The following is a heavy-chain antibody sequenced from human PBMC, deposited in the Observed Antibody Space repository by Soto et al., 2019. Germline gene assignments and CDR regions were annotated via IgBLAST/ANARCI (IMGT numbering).Heavy chain of an antibody. Sequence: EVQLVESGGGLVQPGGSLRLSCAASGFTFSSSWMHWVRQSPGGGLVWVSRIKPDGTYTTYADSVKGRFTISRDNAKNTLSLQMNSLTGGATVVYYWAGGGSGYYTLWGQGTLVTVSS. D-gene: IGHD3-3*01. CDR2: IKPDGTYT. CDR3: AGGGSGYYTL. CDR1: GFTFSSSW. V-gene: IGHV3-74*01. J-gene: IGHJ4*02.